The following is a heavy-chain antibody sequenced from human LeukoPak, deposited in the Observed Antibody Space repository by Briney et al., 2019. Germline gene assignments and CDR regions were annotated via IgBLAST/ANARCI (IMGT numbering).Heavy chain of an antibody. Sequence: GGSLRLSCAASGSTLSNFAMTWVRQAPGKGLEWVSSISDIGPNTHYAASVKGRFTISRDTSKNTLYLQMNSLRAEDTAVYYCARKYSDYYGSGSYHGAFDIWGQGTMVTVSS. D-gene: IGHD3-10*01. CDR1: GSTLSNFA. J-gene: IGHJ3*02. CDR2: ISDIGPNT. V-gene: IGHV3-23*01. CDR3: ARKYSDYYGSGSYHGAFDI.